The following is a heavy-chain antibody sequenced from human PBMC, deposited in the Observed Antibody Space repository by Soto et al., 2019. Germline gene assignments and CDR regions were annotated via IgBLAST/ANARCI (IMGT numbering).Heavy chain of an antibody. V-gene: IGHV1-69*13. D-gene: IGHD2-15*01. CDR2: IIPIFGTA. J-gene: IGHJ4*02. CDR1: GGTFSSYA. Sequence: ASVKVSCKASGGTFSSYAISWVRQAPGQGLEWMGGIIPIFGTANYAQKFQGRVTITADESTSTAYMELSSLRSEDTAVYYCARAAYCSGGSCSCCYFDSWGQGTLVTVSS. CDR3: ARAAYCSGGSCSCCYFDS.